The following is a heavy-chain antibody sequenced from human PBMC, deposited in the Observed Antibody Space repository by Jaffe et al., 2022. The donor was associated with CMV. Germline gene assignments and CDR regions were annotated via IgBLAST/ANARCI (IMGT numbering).Heavy chain of an antibody. J-gene: IGHJ4*02. V-gene: IGHV3-33*08. CDR3: ASWYGGNRIGFDY. CDR1: GFTFSSYG. CDR2: IWYDGSNK. Sequence: QVQLVESGGGVVQPGRSLRLSCAASGFTFSSYGMHWVRQAPGKGLEWVAVIWYDGSNKYYADSVKGRFTISRDNSKNTLYLQMNSLRAEDTAVYYCASWYGGNRIGFDYWGQGTLVTVSS. D-gene: IGHD2-15*01.